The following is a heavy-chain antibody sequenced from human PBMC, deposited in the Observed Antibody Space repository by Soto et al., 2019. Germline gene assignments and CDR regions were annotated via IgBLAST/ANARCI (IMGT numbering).Heavy chain of an antibody. J-gene: IGHJ4*02. CDR1: GGSISSGGQY. Sequence: LSLTCSVSGGSISSGGQYWNWIRLHPGKGLEWIGYIYYSGSTYYNPSLKSRVTISLDTFENQFSLNLSSVTAADTAVHYCALIRRGYCFDSWGQGTLLTVSS. D-gene: IGHD2-15*01. CDR3: ALIRRGYCFDS. CDR2: IYYSGST. V-gene: IGHV4-31*03.